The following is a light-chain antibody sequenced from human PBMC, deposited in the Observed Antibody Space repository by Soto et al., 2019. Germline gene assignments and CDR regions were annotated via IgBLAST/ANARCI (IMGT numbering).Light chain of an antibody. Sequence: EIVLTQSPGTLSLSPGERATLSCRASQSVSSSYLAWYQQKPGQAPRLLIYGASSRATGNPDRFSGSGSGTDFTFTISRLEPEDFAVYYCQQYGSSSYTFGQGTKLEIK. CDR1: QSVSSSY. CDR3: QQYGSSSYT. CDR2: GAS. J-gene: IGKJ2*01. V-gene: IGKV3-20*01.